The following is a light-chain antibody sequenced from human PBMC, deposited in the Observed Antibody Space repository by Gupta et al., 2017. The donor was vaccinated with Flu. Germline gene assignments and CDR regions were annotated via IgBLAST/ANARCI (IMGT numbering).Light chain of an antibody. V-gene: IGLV5-45*02. CDR1: SDISVDTYR. J-gene: IGLJ1*01. Sequence: QAVLTQPSSLSASPGASASLTCTLRSDISVDTYRIYWYQQTPGSPPQYLLNYTSDSDKQQGSGVPSRFSGSKDASANAGILLISGLQAEDEDDYYCMIWHSSAYVFGTGTEVTVL. CDR3: MIWHSSAYV. CDR2: YTSDSDK.